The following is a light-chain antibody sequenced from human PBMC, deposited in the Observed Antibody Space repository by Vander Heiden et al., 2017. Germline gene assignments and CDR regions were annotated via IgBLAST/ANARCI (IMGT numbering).Light chain of an antibody. Sequence: DIQMTQSPSAMSASVGDRVTINCRASQRISLVAWFQQKPGKVPERLIYAASTLQGGVPSRFSGSGSGTEFTLTISSLQPEDFATYYCLQHNYYPYTFGQGTKLEIK. CDR3: LQHNYYPYT. J-gene: IGKJ2*01. CDR2: AAS. V-gene: IGKV1-17*03. CDR1: QRISLV.